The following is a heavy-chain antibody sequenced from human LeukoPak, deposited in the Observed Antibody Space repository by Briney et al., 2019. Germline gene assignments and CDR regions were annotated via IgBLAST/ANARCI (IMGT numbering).Heavy chain of an antibody. V-gene: IGHV4-59*01. CDR2: NSGNT. CDR1: GGSSTNYF. CDR3: ARVSGSGWYYFDH. Sequence: SATLSLTCTVSGGSSTNYFWSWVRQSPGKGLEWVGYNSGNTNYNPSLKSRVTISRDMSRNQFSLKLRSVTAADTAVYYCARVSGSGWYYFDHWGQGTLVTVSS. D-gene: IGHD6-19*01. J-gene: IGHJ4*02.